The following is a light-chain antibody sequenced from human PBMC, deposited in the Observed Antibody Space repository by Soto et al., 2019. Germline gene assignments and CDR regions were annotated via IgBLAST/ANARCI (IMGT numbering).Light chain of an antibody. V-gene: IGKV4-1*01. CDR1: QSILYSSNNKNY. J-gene: IGKJ1*01. CDR3: HQYFITPWT. Sequence: DIVMTQSPASLAVSLGERATINCKSSQSILYSSNNKNYLAWYQHKPGQPPKLLIDWASTRESGVPDRFSGSGSGTDFTLTINSLQAEDGAVYYCHQYFITPWTFGQGTRVEVK. CDR2: WAS.